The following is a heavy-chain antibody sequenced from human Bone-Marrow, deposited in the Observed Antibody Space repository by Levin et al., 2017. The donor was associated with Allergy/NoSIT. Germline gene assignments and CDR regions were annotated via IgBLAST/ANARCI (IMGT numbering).Heavy chain of an antibody. D-gene: IGHD2-15*01. J-gene: IGHJ6*03. Sequence: SSQTLSLTCTVSGGSISSSSYYWGWIRQPPGKGLEWIGSIYYSGSTYYNPSLKSRVTISVDTSKNQFSLKLSSVTAADTAVYYCARHKSDSHTDYYYYYMDVWGKGTTVTVSS. V-gene: IGHV4-39*01. CDR3: ARHKSDSHTDYYYYYMDV. CDR1: GGSISSSSYY. CDR2: IYYSGST.